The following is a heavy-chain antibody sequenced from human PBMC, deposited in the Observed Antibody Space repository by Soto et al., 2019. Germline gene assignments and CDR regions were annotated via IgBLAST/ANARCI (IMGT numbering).Heavy chain of an antibody. Sequence: EASVKVSCKASGGTFSSYAISWVRQAPGQGLEWMGGIIPIFGTANYAQKFQGRVTITADESTSTAYMELSSLRSEDTAVYYCARGRDMITFGGVIAFEYKWFDPRG. CDR1: GGTFSSYA. CDR2: IIPIFGTA. J-gene: IGHJ5*02. V-gene: IGHV1-69*13. D-gene: IGHD3-16*02. CDR3: ARGRDMITFGGVIAFEYKWFDP.